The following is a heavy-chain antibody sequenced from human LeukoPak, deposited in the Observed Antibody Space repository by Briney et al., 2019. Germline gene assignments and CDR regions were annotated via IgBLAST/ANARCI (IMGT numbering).Heavy chain of an antibody. D-gene: IGHD5-18*01. CDR2: IYPGDSDT. Sequence: GEFLKISCKGSGYSFTSYWIGWVRQMPGKGLEWMGIIYPGDSDTRYSPSFQGQVTISADKSISTAYLQWSSLKASDTAMYYCARQYSYGPYSSYYYYGMDVWGQGTTVTVSS. CDR1: GYSFTSYW. V-gene: IGHV5-51*01. J-gene: IGHJ6*02. CDR3: ARQYSYGPYSSYYYYGMDV.